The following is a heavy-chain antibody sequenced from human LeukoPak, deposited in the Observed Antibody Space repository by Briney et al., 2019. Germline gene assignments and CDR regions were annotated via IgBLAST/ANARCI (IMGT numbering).Heavy chain of an antibody. D-gene: IGHD1-26*01. CDR2: INHSGST. V-gene: IGHV4-34*01. J-gene: IGHJ4*02. CDR3: ATTTIRLGY. Sequence: SETLSLTCAVYGGSFSGYYWSWIRQPPGKGLEWIGEINHSGSTNYNPSLKSRVAISVDTSKNQFSLKLSSVTAADTAVYYCATTTIRLGYWGQGTLVTVSS. CDR1: GGSFSGYY.